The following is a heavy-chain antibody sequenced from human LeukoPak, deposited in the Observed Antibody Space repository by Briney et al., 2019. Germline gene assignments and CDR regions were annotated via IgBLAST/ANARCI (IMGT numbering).Heavy chain of an antibody. CDR1: GFTVSTNY. CDR2: IYSGGRK. J-gene: IGHJ4*02. Sequence: GGSLRLSCAASGFTVSTNYMSWVRQAPGKGLEWVSLIYSGGRKSYADSVKGRFIISRDNSENTLYLQMNSLRVGDTAVYYCAREGYTTGWFRNWGQGALVTVSS. V-gene: IGHV3-66*01. CDR3: AREGYTTGWFRN. D-gene: IGHD6-19*01.